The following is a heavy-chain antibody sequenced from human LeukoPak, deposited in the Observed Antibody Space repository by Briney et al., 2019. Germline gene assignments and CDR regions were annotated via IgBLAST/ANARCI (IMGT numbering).Heavy chain of an antibody. D-gene: IGHD4-17*01. J-gene: IGHJ4*02. CDR3: ARAVQISTQKATVTDFHRIPDY. CDR1: GYTFTGYY. Sequence: GASVKVSCKASGYTFTGYYMHWVRQAPGQGLEWMGIINPSGGSTSYAQKFQGRVTMTRDTSTSTVYMELSSLRSEDTAVYYCARAVQISTQKATVTDFHRIPDYWGQGTLVTVSS. CDR2: INPSGGST. V-gene: IGHV1-46*01.